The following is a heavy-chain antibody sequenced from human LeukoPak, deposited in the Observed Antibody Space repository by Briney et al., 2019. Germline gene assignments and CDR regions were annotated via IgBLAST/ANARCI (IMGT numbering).Heavy chain of an antibody. D-gene: IGHD2-2*01. CDR2: IGTDGTDT. V-gene: IGHV3-74*01. J-gene: IGHJ3*02. CDR3: ARWALRYCSSTSCSSRAFDI. Sequence: GGSLRLSCAVSGFTFNTYFMHWVRQSPGKGLVWVSHIGTDGTDTAYADSVKGRFTISRDNAKDTLYLQMHSLRAEDTAVYYCARWALRYCSSTSCSSRAFDIWGQGAMVTVSS. CDR1: GFTFNTYF.